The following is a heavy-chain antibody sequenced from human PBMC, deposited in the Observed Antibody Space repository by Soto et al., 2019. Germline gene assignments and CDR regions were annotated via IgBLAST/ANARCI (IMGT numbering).Heavy chain of an antibody. Sequence: SETLSLTCTVSGGSISSGDYYWSWIRQPPGKGLEWIGYIYYSGSTYYNPSLKSRVTISVDTSKNQFSLKLSSVTAADTAAYYCASYSSSPRSVGYYYYYGMDVWGQGTTVTVSS. CDR2: IYYSGST. CDR3: ASYSSSPRSVGYYYYYGMDV. J-gene: IGHJ6*02. V-gene: IGHV4-30-4*01. CDR1: GGSISSGDYY. D-gene: IGHD6-6*01.